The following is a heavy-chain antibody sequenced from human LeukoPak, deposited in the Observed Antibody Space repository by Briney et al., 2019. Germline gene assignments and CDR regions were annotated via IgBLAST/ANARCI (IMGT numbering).Heavy chain of an antibody. CDR1: GYTFTSYG. J-gene: IGHJ4*02. D-gene: IGHD5-12*01. Sequence: ASVTVSCKASGYTFTSYGISWVRQAPGQGLEWMGWIRAYNGNTNYAQKLQGRVTITTDTSTSTAYMELRSLRSDDTAVYYCARVIVATIVDYWGQGTLVTVSS. CDR3: ARVIVATIVDY. V-gene: IGHV1-18*01. CDR2: IRAYNGNT.